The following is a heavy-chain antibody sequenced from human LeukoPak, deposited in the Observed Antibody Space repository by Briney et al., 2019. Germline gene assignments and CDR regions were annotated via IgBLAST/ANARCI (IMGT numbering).Heavy chain of an antibody. V-gene: IGHV3-43*01. CDR2: ITSNGGAT. Sequence: GGSLRLSCAASGFIFGDNTMHWVRQALGKGLEWVSLITSNGGATHYRDSVKGRFTISRDNSKNSLYLQMLNLRIEDTALYYCVKDSNWALDYWGQGTLVAVSS. CDR3: VKDSNWALDY. CDR1: GFIFGDNT. D-gene: IGHD7-27*01. J-gene: IGHJ4*02.